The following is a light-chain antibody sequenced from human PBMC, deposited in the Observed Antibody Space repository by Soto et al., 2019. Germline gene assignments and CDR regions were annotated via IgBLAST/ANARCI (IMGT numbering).Light chain of an antibody. J-gene: IGKJ4*01. CDR2: GAS. V-gene: IGKV3-15*01. CDR1: QSVSSN. CDR3: QQYNDWPLT. Sequence: EIVMTQSPPSLSVSPGERATLPCRASQSVSSNLAWYQQKPGQAPRLLIYGASTRATGIPARFSGSGSGTEFTLTISSLQSEDFAVYYCQQYNDWPLTSGGGTKVDIK.